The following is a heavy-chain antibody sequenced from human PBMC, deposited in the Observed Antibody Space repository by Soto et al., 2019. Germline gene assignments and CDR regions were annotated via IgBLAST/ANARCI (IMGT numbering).Heavy chain of an antibody. V-gene: IGHV3-30-3*01. CDR1: GFTFSSYA. CDR2: ISYDGSNK. J-gene: IGHJ6*02. CDR3: ASGYRMDV. Sequence: VQLVESGGGVVQPGRSLRLSCAASGFTFSSYAMHWDRQAPGKGLEWVAVISYDGSNKYYADSVKGRFTISRDNSKNTLYLQMNSLRAEDTAVYFFASGYRMDVWGQGTTVTVSS.